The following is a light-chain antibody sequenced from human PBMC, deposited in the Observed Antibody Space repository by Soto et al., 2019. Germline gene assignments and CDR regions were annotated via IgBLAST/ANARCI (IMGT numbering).Light chain of an antibody. CDR1: QAINRY. Sequence: DIQMTQSPSSVSASVGDRVTITCRASQAINRYLAWYQQKPGKAPNLLINTTSSLQSGVPSRFSGSGSGTDFTLTISSLEPEDFATYYCQQGNRFPLTFGGGTKVEIK. V-gene: IGKV1-12*01. CDR3: QQGNRFPLT. CDR2: TTS. J-gene: IGKJ4*01.